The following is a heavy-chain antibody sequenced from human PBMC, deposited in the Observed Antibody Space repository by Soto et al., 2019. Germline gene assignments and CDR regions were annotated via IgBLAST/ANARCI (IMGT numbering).Heavy chain of an antibody. J-gene: IGHJ6*02. CDR3: AGGGRYPKSSFYYGVDV. CDR1: GGTFSTYS. CDR2: SLPIFGTS. Sequence: HVQLVQSGAEVKKPGSSVKVSCKASGGTFSTYSISWVRQAPGQGLEWMGESLPIFGTSHYAQNFQGRVTITADESTSTVYMELSCLSSDDTAVYYCAGGGRYPKSSFYYGVDVWGRGTTVTVSS. V-gene: IGHV1-69*01. D-gene: IGHD1-20*01.